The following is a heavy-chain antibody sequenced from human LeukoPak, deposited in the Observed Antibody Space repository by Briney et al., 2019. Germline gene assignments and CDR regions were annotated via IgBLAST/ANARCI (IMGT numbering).Heavy chain of an antibody. CDR1: GYTFTSYD. CDR2: MNPNSGNT. D-gene: IGHD6-13*01. J-gene: IGHJ4*02. V-gene: IGHV1-8*01. CDR3: ARTDSSWYNPLDY. Sequence: GASVEVSCKASGYTFTSYDINWVRQATGQGLEWMGWMNPNSGNTGYAQKFQGRVTMTRNTSISTAYMELSSLRSEDTAVYYCARTDSSWYNPLDYWGQGTLVTVSS.